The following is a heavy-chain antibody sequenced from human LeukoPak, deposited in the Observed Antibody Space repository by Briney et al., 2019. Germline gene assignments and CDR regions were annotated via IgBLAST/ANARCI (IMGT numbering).Heavy chain of an antibody. CDR1: GGSISSYY. D-gene: IGHD3-22*01. J-gene: IGHJ4*02. CDR3: ARDGVNYYDISGYDI. V-gene: IGHV4-59*01. CDR2: VYYSGST. Sequence: SETLSLTCTVSGGSISSYYWSWIRQPPGKGLEWIGYVYYSGSTNYNPSLKSRVTISVDTSKNQFSLKLSSVTAADTAVYYCARDGVNYYDISGYDIWGRGALVTVSS.